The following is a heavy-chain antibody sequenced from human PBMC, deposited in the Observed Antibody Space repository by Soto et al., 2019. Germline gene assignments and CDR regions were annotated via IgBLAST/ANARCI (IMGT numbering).Heavy chain of an antibody. CDR3: ARSRIAAAGSDY. D-gene: IGHD6-13*01. V-gene: IGHV1-8*01. CDR1: GYTFTSYD. CDR2: MNPNSGNT. Sequence: QVQLVQSGAEVKKPGASVKVSCKASGYTFTSYDINWVRQTTGQGLEWMGWMNPNSGNTGYAQKFQGRVTMTRNTSISTAYMELSSLRSEDTAVYYCARSRIAAAGSDYWGQGTLVTVSS. J-gene: IGHJ4*02.